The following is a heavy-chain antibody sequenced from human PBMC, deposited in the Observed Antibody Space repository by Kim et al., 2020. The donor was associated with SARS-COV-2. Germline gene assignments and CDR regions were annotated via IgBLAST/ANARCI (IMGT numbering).Heavy chain of an antibody. J-gene: IGHJ4*02. CDR3: APSYYPSRSDRGY. CDR2: IKGNASET. CDR1: GFTFREYW. D-gene: IGHD3-10*01. V-gene: IGHV3-7*01. Sequence: GGSLRLSCVTSGFTFREYWMTWVRQAPGKGLEWLATIKGNASETYYVDSVKGRFTISRDNAKNSLYLEMNSLRADDTAMYYCAPSYYPSRSDRGYWGQGT.